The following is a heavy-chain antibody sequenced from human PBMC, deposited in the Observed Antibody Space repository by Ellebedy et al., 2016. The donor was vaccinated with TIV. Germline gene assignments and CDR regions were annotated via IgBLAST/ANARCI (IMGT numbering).Heavy chain of an antibody. Sequence: GGSLRLSCVASGFSFSHYWMAWVRQAPGKGPEWVANIKQDGREQHYVDSVKGRFTISRDNAKNTLYLHMSSLRAEDTAVYYCARGSSRAMDVWGQGTLVTVSS. J-gene: IGHJ1*01. CDR3: ARGSSRAMDV. V-gene: IGHV3-7*01. D-gene: IGHD5-18*01. CDR2: IKQDGREQ. CDR1: GFSFSHYW.